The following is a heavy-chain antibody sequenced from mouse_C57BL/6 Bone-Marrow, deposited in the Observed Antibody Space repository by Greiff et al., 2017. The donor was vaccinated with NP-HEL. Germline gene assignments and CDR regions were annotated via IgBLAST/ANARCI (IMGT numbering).Heavy chain of an antibody. Sequence: QVQLQPSGAELVRPGASVTLSCKASGYTFTDYEMHWVKQTPVHGLEWIGAIDPETGGTAYNQKFKGKAILTADKSSSTAYMELRSLTSEDSAVYYCTRLGLAWYFDVWGTGTTVTVSS. V-gene: IGHV1-15*01. CDR1: GYTFTDYE. CDR3: TRLGLAWYFDV. CDR2: IDPETGGT. J-gene: IGHJ1*03. D-gene: IGHD4-1*01.